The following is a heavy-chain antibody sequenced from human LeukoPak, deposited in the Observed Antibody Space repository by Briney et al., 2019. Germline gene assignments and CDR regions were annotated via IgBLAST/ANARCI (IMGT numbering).Heavy chain of an antibody. V-gene: IGHV3-23*01. CDR1: GFTFSSYA. Sequence: PGGSLRLSCAASGFTFSSYAMSWVRQAPGKGLEWVSAISGSGGSTYYADSVKGRFTISRDNSKNTLYLQMNSLRVEDTAVYYCAKDLDGDYGHYYYGMDVWGQGTTVTVSS. CDR2: ISGSGGST. CDR3: AKDLDGDYGHYYYGMDV. J-gene: IGHJ6*02. D-gene: IGHD4-17*01.